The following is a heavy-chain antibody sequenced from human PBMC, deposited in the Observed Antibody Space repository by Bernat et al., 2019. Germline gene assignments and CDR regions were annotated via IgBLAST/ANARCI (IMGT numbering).Heavy chain of an antibody. Sequence: LQLLESGGGLVQPGGSLRLSCAASGFTFSASGMDWVRQAPGKGLEWVSLISYDGNNKNYADSVKGRFTISRDNSKNTVYLQMDSLRAEDSAIYYCARHGSEWSRDHWGLGTLVTVSS. V-gene: IGHV3-33*01. CDR3: ARHGSEWSRDH. J-gene: IGHJ4*02. CDR1: GFTFSASG. D-gene: IGHD3-3*01. CDR2: ISYDGNNK.